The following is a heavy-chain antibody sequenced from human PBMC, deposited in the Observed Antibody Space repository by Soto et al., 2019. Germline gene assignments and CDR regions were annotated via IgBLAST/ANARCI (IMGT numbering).Heavy chain of an antibody. J-gene: IGHJ5*02. CDR2: ISSSSSTI. CDR3: ARDDYQINNWFDP. Sequence: PGGSLRLSCAASGFTFSSYIMNWVRQAPGKGLEWVSYISSSSSTIYYADSVKGRFTISRDNAKNSLYLQMNSLRDEGTAVYYCARDDYQINNWFDPWGQGTLVTVSS. D-gene: IGHD5-12*01. CDR1: GFTFSSYI. V-gene: IGHV3-48*02.